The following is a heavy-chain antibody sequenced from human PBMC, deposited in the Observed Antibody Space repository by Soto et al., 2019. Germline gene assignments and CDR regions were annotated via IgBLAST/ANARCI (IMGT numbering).Heavy chain of an antibody. CDR1: GGSFSGYC. D-gene: IGHD2-8*02. Sequence: SETLSLTCAVYGGSFSGYCWTWIRQPPGTGLEWIGEINHSGSTNYNPSLKSRVTISVDTSKNQFSLKLTSVTAADTAVYYCARDKITGLFDYWGQGTLVTASS. CDR3: ARDKITGLFDY. V-gene: IGHV4-34*01. J-gene: IGHJ4*02. CDR2: INHSGST.